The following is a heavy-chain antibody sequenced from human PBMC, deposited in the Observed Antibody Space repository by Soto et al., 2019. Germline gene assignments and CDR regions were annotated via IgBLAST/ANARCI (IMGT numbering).Heavy chain of an antibody. J-gene: IGHJ6*02. CDR1: GDSISSDNYY. D-gene: IGHD3-10*01. CDR3: ARDYGAGVEALWGMDV. Sequence: PSETLSLTCTVSGDSISSDNYYWNWIRQHPGKGLEWIGYIHYSGSTYYNPSLLRRVTMSLDTSANHFSLRLSSVTAADTAVYYCARDYGAGVEALWGMDVWGQGTTVTVSS. CDR2: IHYSGST. V-gene: IGHV4-31*03.